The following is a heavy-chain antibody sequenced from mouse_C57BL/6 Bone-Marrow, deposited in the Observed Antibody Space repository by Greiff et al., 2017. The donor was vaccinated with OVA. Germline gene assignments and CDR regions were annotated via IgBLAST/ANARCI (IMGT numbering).Heavy chain of an antibody. V-gene: IGHV1-69*01. CDR3: SRPTGFYAMDD. CDR1: GYTFTSYW. Sequence: QVQLQQPGAELVMPGASVKLSCKASGYTFTSYWMHWVKQRPGQGLEWIGEIDPSDSSTNYNQKFKGKSTLTVNKSSSTAYMQLSSLTSEDSEVYYCSRPTGFYAMDDWGKGTSVTVSS. D-gene: IGHD4-1*02. CDR2: IDPSDSST. J-gene: IGHJ4*01.